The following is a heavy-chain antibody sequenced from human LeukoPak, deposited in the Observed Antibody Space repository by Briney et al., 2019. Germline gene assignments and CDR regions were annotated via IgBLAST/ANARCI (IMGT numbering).Heavy chain of an antibody. CDR3: ARLPTVVTLWAFDI. J-gene: IGHJ3*02. CDR1: GGSISSYY. D-gene: IGHD4-23*01. CDR2: IYTSGST. V-gene: IGHV4-4*07. Sequence: SETLSLTCTVSGGSISSYYWSWIRQPAGKGLEWIGRIYTSGSTNYNPSPKSRVTMSVDTSKNQFSLKLSSVTAADTAVYYCARLPTVVTLWAFDIWGQGTMVTVSS.